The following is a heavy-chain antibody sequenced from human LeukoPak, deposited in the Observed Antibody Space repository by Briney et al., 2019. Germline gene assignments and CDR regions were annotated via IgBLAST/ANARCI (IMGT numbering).Heavy chain of an antibody. CDR2: IYHSGST. CDR1: GGSISSSGYY. D-gene: IGHD1-26*01. Sequence: SETLSLTCTVSGGSISSSGYYWGWIRQPPGKGLEWIGSIYHSGSTYYNPSLKSRVTISVDTSKNQVSLKLSSVTAADTAVYYCARHPLSSVGASLHGFDIWGQGTMVTVSS. J-gene: IGHJ3*02. CDR3: ARHPLSSVGASLHGFDI. V-gene: IGHV4-39*01.